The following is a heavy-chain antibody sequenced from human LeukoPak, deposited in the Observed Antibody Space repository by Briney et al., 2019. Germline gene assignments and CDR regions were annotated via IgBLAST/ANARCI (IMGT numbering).Heavy chain of an antibody. V-gene: IGHV3-9*01. CDR1: GFTFDDYA. CDR2: ISWNSGSI. J-gene: IGHJ4*02. Sequence: PGRSLRLSCAASGFTFDDYAMHWVRQAPGKGLEGVSGISWNSGSIGYADSVKGRFTTSRDNAKNSLYLQMNSLRAEDTALYYCAKHLGGSCGDPVLDYCGQGTLVTVSS. CDR3: AKHLGGSCGDPVLDY. D-gene: IGHD2-21*01.